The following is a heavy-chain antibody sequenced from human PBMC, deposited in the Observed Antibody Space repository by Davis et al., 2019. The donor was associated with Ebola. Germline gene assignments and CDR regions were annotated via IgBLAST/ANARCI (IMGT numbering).Heavy chain of an antibody. Sequence: MPSETLSLTCAVSGGSISSGGYSWSWIRQPPGKGLEWIGYIYHSGSTYYNPSLKSRVTISVDRSKNQFSLKLSSVTAADTAVYYCARVAGYSYGYPLDIWGQGTMVTVSS. CDR2: IYHSGST. J-gene: IGHJ3*02. CDR1: GGSISSGGYS. V-gene: IGHV4-30-2*01. D-gene: IGHD5-18*01. CDR3: ARVAGYSYGYPLDI.